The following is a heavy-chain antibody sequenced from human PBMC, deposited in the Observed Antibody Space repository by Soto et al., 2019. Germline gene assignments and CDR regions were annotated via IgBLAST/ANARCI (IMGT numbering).Heavy chain of an antibody. CDR3: AHLSTGTNIDY. CDR1: GFSLSTSGVG. Sequence: QITLKESGPTLVKPTQTLTLTCTFSGFSLSTSGVGVGWFRQPPGKALEWLALIYWDDDKRYSPSLKSRPTITKDTSKNQVVLTMTNMDPVDTATYYCAHLSTGTNIDYWGQGTLVTVSS. CDR2: IYWDDDK. J-gene: IGHJ4*02. D-gene: IGHD4-17*01. V-gene: IGHV2-5*02.